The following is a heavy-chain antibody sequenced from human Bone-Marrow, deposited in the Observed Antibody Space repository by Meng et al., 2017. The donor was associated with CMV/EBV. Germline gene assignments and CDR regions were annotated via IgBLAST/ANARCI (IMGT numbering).Heavy chain of an antibody. CDR2: IYYSGST. CDR1: GGSISSSSYY. CDR3: ASPPLTTHSYYGMDV. Sequence: SETLSLTCPVSGGSISSSSYYWGWIRQPPGKGLEWIGSIYYSGSTYYNPSLKSRVTISVDTSKDQFSLKLSSVTAADTAVYYCASPPLTTHSYYGMDVWGQGTTVTVSS. V-gene: IGHV4-39*07. D-gene: IGHD4-11*01. J-gene: IGHJ6*02.